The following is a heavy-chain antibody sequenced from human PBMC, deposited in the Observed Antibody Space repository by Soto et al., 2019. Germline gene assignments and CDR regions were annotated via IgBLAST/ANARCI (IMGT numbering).Heavy chain of an antibody. CDR3: VRDGKNYSLDX. Sequence: GGSLRLSFAASGFTFTDHHMDWVRQAPGKGLEWVSRIRKESARHTTEYAASVRGRFTISRDDSQNSVSLQMESLETDDTAVYYCVRDGKNYSLDXWGQGTLVTVSX. V-gene: IGHV3-72*01. CDR2: IRKESARHTT. CDR1: GFTFTDHH. J-gene: IGHJ4*02. D-gene: IGHD2-21*01.